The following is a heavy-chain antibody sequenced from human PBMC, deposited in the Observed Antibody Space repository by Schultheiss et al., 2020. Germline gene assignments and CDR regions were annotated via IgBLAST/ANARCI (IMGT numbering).Heavy chain of an antibody. CDR2: IYPGDSDT. CDR1: GYSFTSYW. CDR3: VRTSSSWYSRSDWFDP. V-gene: IGHV5-51*01. J-gene: IGHJ5*02. Sequence: GESLKISCKGSGYSFTSYWIGWVRQMPGKGLEWMGIIYPGDSDTRYSPSFQGQVTISADKSISTAYLQWSSLKASDTAMYYCVRTSSSWYSRSDWFDPWGQGTLVTVSS. D-gene: IGHD6-13*01.